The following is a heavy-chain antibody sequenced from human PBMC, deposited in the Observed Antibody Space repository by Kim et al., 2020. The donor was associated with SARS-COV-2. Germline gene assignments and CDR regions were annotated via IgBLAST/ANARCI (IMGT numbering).Heavy chain of an antibody. Sequence: AVKGRFTISKDNAKNTMYLQMKRRIAEDTAVYYCARDRAFGDYDSSDYWGQGTLVTVSS. D-gene: IGHD3-22*01. J-gene: IGHJ4*02. V-gene: IGHV3-30*07. CDR3: ARDRAFGDYDSSDY.